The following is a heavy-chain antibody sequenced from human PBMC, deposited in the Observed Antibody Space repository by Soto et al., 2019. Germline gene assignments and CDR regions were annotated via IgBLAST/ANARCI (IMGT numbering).Heavy chain of an antibody. J-gene: IGHJ4*02. CDR1: GVTFTRYS. V-gene: IGHV3-21*06. CDR3: ARESEDLTSNFDY. Sequence: EVQLVESGGGLGKPGWSLRLSCAASGVTFTRYSMNWVRQAPGKGLEWVSSISSTTTYIYYGDSMKGRFTISRDNAKNSLDLEMNSLRAEDTAVYYCARESEDLTSNFDYWGQGTLVTVSS. CDR2: ISSTTTYI.